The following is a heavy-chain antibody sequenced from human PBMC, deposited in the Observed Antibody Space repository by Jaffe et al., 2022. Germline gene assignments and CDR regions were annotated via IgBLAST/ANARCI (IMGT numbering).Heavy chain of an antibody. CDR1: GFTFSSYA. CDR2: ISGSGGST. D-gene: IGHD2-15*01. J-gene: IGHJ4*02. Sequence: EVQLLESGGGLVQPGGSLRLSCAASGFTFSSYAMSWVRQAPGKGLEWVSAISGSGGSTYYADSVKGRFTISRDNSKNTLYLQMNSLRAEDTAVYYCAKDKDIVVVVAATGYFDYWGQGTLVTVSS. CDR3: AKDKDIVVVVAATGYFDY. V-gene: IGHV3-23*01.